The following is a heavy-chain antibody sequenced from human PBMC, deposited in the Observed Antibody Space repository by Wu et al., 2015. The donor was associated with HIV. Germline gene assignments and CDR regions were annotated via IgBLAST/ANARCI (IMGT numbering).Heavy chain of an antibody. J-gene: IGHJ4*01. Sequence: QVQLLQSGAEVKKPGASVKVSCKASGYTFTGYQIIWARQAPGQGLEWMGWINTYSGDTKYAQKFQGRVTLTTDTSTRTAYMELRSLRSDDTAVYYCARDGEVHRVVRRYYGTYFDYW. V-gene: IGHV1-18*01. D-gene: IGHD2-2*01. CDR3: ARDGEVHRVVRRYYGTYFDY. CDR1: GYTFTGYQ. CDR2: INTYSGDT.